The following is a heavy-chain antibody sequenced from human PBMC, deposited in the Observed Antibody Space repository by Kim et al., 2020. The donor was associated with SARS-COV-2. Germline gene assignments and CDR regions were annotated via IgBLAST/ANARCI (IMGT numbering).Heavy chain of an antibody. D-gene: IGHD6-6*01. CDR1: GFTFDDYA. CDR2: ISWNSGSI. CDR3: AKDIWEYSSTGGAFDI. Sequence: GGSLRLSCAASGFTFDDYAMHWVRQAPGKGLEWVSGISWNSGSIGYADSVKGRFTISRDNAKNSLYLQMNSLRAEDTALYYCAKDIWEYSSTGGAFDIWGQGTMVTVSS. J-gene: IGHJ3*02. V-gene: IGHV3-9*01.